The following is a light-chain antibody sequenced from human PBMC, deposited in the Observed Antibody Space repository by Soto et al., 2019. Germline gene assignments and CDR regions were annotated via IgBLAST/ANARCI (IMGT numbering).Light chain of an antibody. CDR2: EAS. V-gene: IGKV3-20*01. J-gene: IGKJ1*01. Sequence: EIVMTQSPATLAVSPGERATLSCRASQSVRSTFLAWYQQRPGQAPRLLMYEASSRATDIPDRFSGSGSGTDFTLTINRLEPEDFAVYYCQHYGNSLWTFGQGTKVDIK. CDR1: QSVRSTF. CDR3: QHYGNSLWT.